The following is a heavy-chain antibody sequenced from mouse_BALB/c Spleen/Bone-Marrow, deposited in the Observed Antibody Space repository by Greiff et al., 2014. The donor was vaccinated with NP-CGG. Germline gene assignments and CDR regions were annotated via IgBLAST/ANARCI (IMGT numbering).Heavy chain of an antibody. J-gene: IGHJ4*01. CDR1: GYTFTSYW. V-gene: IGHV1-74*01. CDR3: TRALGDGYYYAMDY. Sequence: QVQLQQSGAELVKPGAPVKLYCKASGYTFTSYWMSWVKQRPGRGLEWIGRIDPSDSETHYNQKFKDKATLTVDKSSSTAYIQLSSLTSEDSAVYYCTRALGDGYYYAMDYWGQGTSVTVSS. D-gene: IGHD2-3*01. CDR2: IDPSDSET.